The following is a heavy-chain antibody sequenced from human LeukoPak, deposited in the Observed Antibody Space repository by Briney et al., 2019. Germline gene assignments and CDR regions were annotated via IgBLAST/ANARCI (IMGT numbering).Heavy chain of an antibody. CDR1: GYTFISYN. CDR2: VNPRSGDA. CDR3: ARGVPLGYCTYGVCYPPYSFDY. V-gene: IGHV1-8*03. D-gene: IGHD2-8*01. J-gene: IGHJ4*02. Sequence: ASVRVSCKASGYTFISYNINWLRQATGQGLEWMGWVNPRSGDAGYLQKFQGRLTITRDSSIDTAYMDLSGLSSEDTAVYYCARGVPLGYCTYGVCYPPYSFDYWGQETLVTASS.